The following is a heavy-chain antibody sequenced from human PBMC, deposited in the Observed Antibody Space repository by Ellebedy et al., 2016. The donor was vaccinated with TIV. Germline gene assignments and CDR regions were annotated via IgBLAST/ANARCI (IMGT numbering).Heavy chain of an antibody. Sequence: MPSETLSLTCTVSGDSLNNNYWSWIRQPAGQGLEWIGLIYSSGRTRTKASLRSRVTMSLDTSKNQFTLRLTSVTAADTAVYYCARDPISGGEWGQGTLVTVSS. CDR3: ARDPISGGE. J-gene: IGHJ4*02. V-gene: IGHV4-4*07. CDR1: GDSLNNNY. D-gene: IGHD3-10*01. CDR2: IYSSGRT.